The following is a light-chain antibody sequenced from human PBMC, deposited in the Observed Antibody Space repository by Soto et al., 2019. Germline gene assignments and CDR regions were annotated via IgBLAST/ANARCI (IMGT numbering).Light chain of an antibody. CDR2: DVT. V-gene: IGLV2-14*01. CDR1: SSDVGGYNY. Sequence: QSVLTQPASVSGFPVQSITISCTGTSSDVGGYNYVSWYQQHPGKAPKLLIYDVTNRPSGVSNRFSGSKSGNTASLTISGLQAEDEADYYCCLFTSSSTPRVFGTGTKVTVL. CDR3: CLFTSSSTPRV. J-gene: IGLJ1*01.